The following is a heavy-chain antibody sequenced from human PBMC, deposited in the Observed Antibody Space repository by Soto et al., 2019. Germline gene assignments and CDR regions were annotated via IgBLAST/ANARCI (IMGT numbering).Heavy chain of an antibody. D-gene: IGHD3-16*02. CDR3: ARGYSYRSVFDY. Sequence: QVQLVQSGAEVKKPGASVKVSCKASVYTFTSYTVHWVRQAAGQRLEWMGWISVGDGNTRYSQKFQGRVTITSHTSESTAYMELSSLRSEDTALYYCARGYSYRSVFDYWGQGTLVVVSS. J-gene: IGHJ4*02. V-gene: IGHV1-3*01. CDR1: VYTFTSYT. CDR2: ISVGDGNT.